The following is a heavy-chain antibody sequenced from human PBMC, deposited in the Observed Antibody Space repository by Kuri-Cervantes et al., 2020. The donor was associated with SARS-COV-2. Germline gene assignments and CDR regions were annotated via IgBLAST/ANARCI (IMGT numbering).Heavy chain of an antibody. CDR3: AKSGLYTSNWNLFDH. CDR2: ISGGGYST. Sequence: ESLKISCAASGYSFSSFALSWVRQAPGKGLEWVSSISGGGYSTYYADSVKGRFTISRDTSQKTLYLQMNSLRADDTGLYYCAKSGLYTSNWNLFDHWGQGTLVTVS. J-gene: IGHJ4*02. D-gene: IGHD6-13*01. CDR1: GYSFSSFA. V-gene: IGHV3-23*01.